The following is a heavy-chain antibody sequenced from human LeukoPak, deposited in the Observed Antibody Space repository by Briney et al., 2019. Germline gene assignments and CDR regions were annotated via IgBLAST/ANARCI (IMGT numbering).Heavy chain of an antibody. CDR1: GGSISSSSYY. CDR3: ARVASGWYSSTYFDY. Sequence: SETLSLTCTVSGGSISSSSYYWGWIRQPPGKGLEWIGSIYYSGSTYYNPSLKSRVTISVDTSKNQFSLKLSSVTAADTAVYYCARVASGWYSSTYFDYWGQGTLVTVSS. J-gene: IGHJ4*02. V-gene: IGHV4-39*07. D-gene: IGHD6-19*01. CDR2: IYYSGST.